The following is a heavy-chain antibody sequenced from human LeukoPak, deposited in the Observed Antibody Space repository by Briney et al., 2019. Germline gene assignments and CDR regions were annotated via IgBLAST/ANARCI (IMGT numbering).Heavy chain of an antibody. CDR2: IKSKTDGGTT. CDR3: TTSPPYCSGGSCYYYYYYMDV. J-gene: IGHJ6*03. V-gene: IGHV3-15*01. D-gene: IGHD2-15*01. CDR1: GFTFSNAW. Sequence: GGSLRLSCAASGFTFSNAWMSWVRQAPGKGLEWVGRIKSKTDGGTTDYAAPVKGRFTISRDDSKNTLYLQMNSLKTEDTAVYYCTTSPPYCSGGSCYYYYYYMDVWGKGTTVTVSS.